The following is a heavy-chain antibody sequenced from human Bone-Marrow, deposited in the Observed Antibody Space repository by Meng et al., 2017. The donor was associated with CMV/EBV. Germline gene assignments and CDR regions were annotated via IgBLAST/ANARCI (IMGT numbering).Heavy chain of an antibody. CDR1: GYTFTNYD. CDR3: ARMWSLDNSNVNWFDP. CDR2: MNPNIGNT. D-gene: IGHD2/OR15-2a*01. V-gene: IGHV1-8*01. J-gene: IGHJ5*02. Sequence: ASVKVSCKASGYTFTNYDINWVRQAPGQGLEWMGWMNPNIGNTGYAQKFQGRVTMTRDTSISTAYMELSSLRSEDTAVYYCARMWSLDNSNVNWFDPWGQGTLVTAPQ.